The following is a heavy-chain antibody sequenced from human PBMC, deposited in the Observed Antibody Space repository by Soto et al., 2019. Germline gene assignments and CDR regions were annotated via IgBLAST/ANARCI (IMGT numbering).Heavy chain of an antibody. CDR2: IYNSGTT. CDR3: ARAPQQLVTYYYYGMDV. J-gene: IGHJ6*02. V-gene: IGHV4-31*03. CDR1: GAPISSGGFY. Sequence: SETLSLTCNVSGAPISSGGFYWSWIRQHPGKGPEWIGYIYNSGTTFYNPSLGSRVTMSLDAAKNHFSLELRSVTVADTAVYYCARAPQQLVTYYYYGMDVWGQGTTVTVSS. D-gene: IGHD6-13*01.